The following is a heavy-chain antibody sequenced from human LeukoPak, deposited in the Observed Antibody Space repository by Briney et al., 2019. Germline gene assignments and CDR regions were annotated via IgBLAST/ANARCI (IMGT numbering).Heavy chain of an antibody. CDR2: IYYSGST. CDR3: ARGLFGELTPYYFDY. V-gene: IGHV4-30-4*01. J-gene: IGHJ4*02. Sequence: SQTLSLTCTVSGGSISSGDYYWSWIRQPPGRGLEWIGYIYYSGSTYYNPSLKSRVTISVDTSKNQFSLKLSSVTAADTAVYYCARGLFGELTPYYFDYWGQGTLVTVSS. D-gene: IGHD3-10*02. CDR1: GGSISSGDYY.